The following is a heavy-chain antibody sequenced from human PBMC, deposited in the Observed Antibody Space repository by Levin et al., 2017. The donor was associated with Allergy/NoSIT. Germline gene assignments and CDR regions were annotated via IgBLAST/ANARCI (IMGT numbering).Heavy chain of an antibody. J-gene: IGHJ4*02. CDR3: AKGVSCGGDCSAPDDY. Sequence: SCAASGFTFSSYGMHWVRQAPGKGLEWVAVISYDGSNKYYADSVKGRFTISRDNSKNTLYLQMNSLRAEDTAVYYCAKGVSCGGDCSAPDDYWGQGTLVTVSS. V-gene: IGHV3-30*18. CDR2: ISYDGSNK. CDR1: GFTFSSYG. D-gene: IGHD2-21*02.